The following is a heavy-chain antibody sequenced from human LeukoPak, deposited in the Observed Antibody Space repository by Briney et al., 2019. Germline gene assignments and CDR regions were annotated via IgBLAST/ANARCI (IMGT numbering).Heavy chain of an antibody. V-gene: IGHV3-48*01. CDR3: ARGYRYGMDV. CDR1: GSTFSNYG. D-gene: IGHD5-18*01. J-gene: IGHJ6*02. Sequence: GGSLRLSCTASGSTFSNYGMHWVRQAPGKGLEWVSFVSNSGSATYYAVSVKGRFIISRDNAKNSLYLQMNSLRAEDTAVYYCARGYRYGMDVWGQGNTVTVSS. CDR2: VSNSGSAT.